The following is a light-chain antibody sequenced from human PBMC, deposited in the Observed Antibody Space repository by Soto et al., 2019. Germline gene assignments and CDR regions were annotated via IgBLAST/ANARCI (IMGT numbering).Light chain of an antibody. CDR2: EVS. J-gene: IGLJ1*01. Sequence: QSALTQPAFVSGSPGQSITISCTGTSSDLGGYNYVSWYQQHPGKAPKLMIYEVSNRPSGVSNRFSGSKSGNTASLTISGIQAEDEADYYCSSYTISTTLVFGTGTKVTVL. V-gene: IGLV2-14*01. CDR3: SSYTISTTLV. CDR1: SSDLGGYNY.